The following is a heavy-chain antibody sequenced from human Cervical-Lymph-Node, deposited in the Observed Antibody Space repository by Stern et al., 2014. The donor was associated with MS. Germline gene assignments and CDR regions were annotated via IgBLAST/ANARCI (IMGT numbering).Heavy chain of an antibody. CDR3: ARDCRLRYFDNYGMDV. CDR2: IYTSGST. J-gene: IGHJ6*02. D-gene: IGHD3-9*01. CDR1: GGSISSGSYY. Sequence: QVQLQESGPGLVKPSQTLSLTCTVSGGSISSGSYYWSWIRQPAGKGLEWIGRIYTSGSTNYNPSLKSRVTKSVDTSKNQFSLKLSSVTAADTAVYYCARDCRLRYFDNYGMDVWGQGTTVTVSS. V-gene: IGHV4-61*02.